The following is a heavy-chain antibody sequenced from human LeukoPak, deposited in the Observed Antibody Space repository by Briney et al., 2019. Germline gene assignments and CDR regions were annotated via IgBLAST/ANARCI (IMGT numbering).Heavy chain of an antibody. Sequence: GGSLRLSCAASGFTFSSYGMHWVRQAPGKGLEWVAVIWYDGSNKYYTDSVKGRFTISRDNSKNTLYLQMNSLRAEDTAVYYCARGLMIAAAGTVDYWGQGTLVTVSS. CDR1: GFTFSSYG. CDR3: ARGLMIAAAGTVDY. V-gene: IGHV3-33*01. D-gene: IGHD6-13*01. CDR2: IWYDGSNK. J-gene: IGHJ4*02.